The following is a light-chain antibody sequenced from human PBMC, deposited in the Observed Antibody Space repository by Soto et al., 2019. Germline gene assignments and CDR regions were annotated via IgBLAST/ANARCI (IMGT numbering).Light chain of an antibody. Sequence: EIVMKPSPATLSVSPGERATRSWSAGQSVSNNLAWDQQQPGQAPRLLIYGASTRATGITARFSGRGSGTEFTLPISSLQSEDFAVYYCHQSNDWWTFGQGTKVDIK. J-gene: IGKJ1*01. CDR2: GAS. V-gene: IGKV3-15*01. CDR1: QSVSNN. CDR3: HQSNDWWT.